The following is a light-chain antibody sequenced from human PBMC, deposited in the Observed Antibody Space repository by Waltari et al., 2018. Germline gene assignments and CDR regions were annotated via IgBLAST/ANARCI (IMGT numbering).Light chain of an antibody. V-gene: IGKV1D-12*01. J-gene: IGKJ4*01. Sequence: QVTQSPSSVSASVGDPFTITCRPNQDIRTLLVWNQQKAGKAPKLLIYSASTLQDGVPSRFSGSGSGTEFTLTIDSLQPEDFATYYCEQVHSFPITFGGGTKVEIK. CDR3: EQVHSFPIT. CDR2: SAS. CDR1: QDIRTL.